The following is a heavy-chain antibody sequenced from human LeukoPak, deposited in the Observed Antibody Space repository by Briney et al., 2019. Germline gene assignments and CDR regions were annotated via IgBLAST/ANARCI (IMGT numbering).Heavy chain of an antibody. CDR1: GFTFSSYT. D-gene: IGHD3-10*01. CDR3: ARGSTVVRGVSPAGDY. Sequence: PGGSLRLSCAASGFTFSSYTMNWVRQAQGKGLEWVSSISRSSSYIYYADSMKGRFTISRDNAKNSLDLQMHSLRAEDTAVYYCARGSTVVRGVSPAGDYWGQGTLVTVSS. CDR2: ISRSSSYI. V-gene: IGHV3-21*01. J-gene: IGHJ4*02.